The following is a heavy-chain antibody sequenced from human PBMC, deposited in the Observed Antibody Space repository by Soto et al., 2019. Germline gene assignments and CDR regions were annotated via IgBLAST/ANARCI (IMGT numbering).Heavy chain of an antibody. J-gene: IGHJ4*02. CDR2: FYFSGNT. Sequence: ETLSLTCTVSGASISGSSYYWGWIRQPPGKGLEWIASFYFSGNTYYNPSLRSRLSISVDTSKNQFSLKMNSVTAADTAVYYCARLVIRNGFDYWGQGALVTVSS. V-gene: IGHV4-39*01. D-gene: IGHD4-4*01. CDR3: ARLVIRNGFDY. CDR1: GASISGSSYY.